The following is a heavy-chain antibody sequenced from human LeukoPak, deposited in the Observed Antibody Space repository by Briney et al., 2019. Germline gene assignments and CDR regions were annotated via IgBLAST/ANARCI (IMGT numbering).Heavy chain of an antibody. Sequence: GGSLRLSCAASGFTFSKFWMTWVRQAPGNGLEWVSCISSSSSYIYYTDSVKGRFTISRDNAKNSLTLQMNSLRAEDTAVYYCARDLKYYDSSGFDYWGQGTLVTVSS. CDR1: GFTFSKFW. CDR2: ISSSSSYI. J-gene: IGHJ4*02. V-gene: IGHV3-21*01. D-gene: IGHD3-22*01. CDR3: ARDLKYYDSSGFDY.